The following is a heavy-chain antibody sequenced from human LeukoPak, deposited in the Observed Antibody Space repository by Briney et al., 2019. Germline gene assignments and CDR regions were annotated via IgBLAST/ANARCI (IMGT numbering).Heavy chain of an antibody. CDR2: ISSSGSTI. D-gene: IGHD3-10*01. CDR3: ARPDHYGSGSLDAFDI. V-gene: IGHV3-11*01. CDR1: GFTFSDYY. J-gene: IGHJ3*02. Sequence: GGSLRLSCAASGFTFSDYYMSWIRQAPGKGLEWVSYISSSGSTIYYADSVKGRFTISRDNAKNSLYLQMNSLRAEDTAVYYCARPDHYGSGSLDAFDIWGQGTMVTVSS.